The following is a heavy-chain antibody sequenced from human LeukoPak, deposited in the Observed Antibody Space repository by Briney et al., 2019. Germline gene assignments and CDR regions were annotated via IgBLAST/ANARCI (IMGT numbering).Heavy chain of an antibody. CDR1: GFTFSSYW. CDR3: ARELPPASYYGMDV. V-gene: IGHV3-7*01. D-gene: IGHD2-15*01. J-gene: IGHJ6*02. Sequence: GGSLRLSCAASGFTFSSYWMSWVRQAPGKGLEWVANIKQDGSEKYYVDSVKGRFTISRDNARNSLYLQMNSLRAEDTAVYYCARELPPASYYGMDVWGQGTTVTVSS. CDR2: IKQDGSEK.